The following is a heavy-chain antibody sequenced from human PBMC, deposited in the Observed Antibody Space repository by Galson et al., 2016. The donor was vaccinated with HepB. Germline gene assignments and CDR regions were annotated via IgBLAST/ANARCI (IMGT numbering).Heavy chain of an antibody. Sequence: SLRLSCAASGFTVSSNCMSWVRQAPGKGLEWVSLIYSGGTTFYADSVKGRFTISRDNSKNTLYLQMNSLRAEDTAVYYCARDWRGTGSYNPYYYFGMDVWGHGTQVTVSS. D-gene: IGHD3-10*01. CDR1: GFTVSSNC. J-gene: IGHJ6*02. V-gene: IGHV3-53*01. CDR3: ARDWRGTGSYNPYYYFGMDV. CDR2: IYSGGTT.